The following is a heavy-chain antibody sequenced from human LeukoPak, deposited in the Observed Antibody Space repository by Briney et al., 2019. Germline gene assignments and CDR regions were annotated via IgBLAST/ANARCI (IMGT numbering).Heavy chain of an antibody. CDR3: ARADVNRSGFDY. CDR2: IYHSGST. V-gene: IGHV4-30-2*01. D-gene: IGHD2/OR15-2a*01. J-gene: IGHJ4*02. CDR1: GGPISSGGYS. Sequence: PSQTLSLTCAVSGGPISSGGYSWSWIRQPPGKGLEWIGYIYHSGSTYYNPSLKSRVTISVDRSKNQFSLKLSSVTAADTAVYYCARADVNRSGFDYWGQGTLVTVSS.